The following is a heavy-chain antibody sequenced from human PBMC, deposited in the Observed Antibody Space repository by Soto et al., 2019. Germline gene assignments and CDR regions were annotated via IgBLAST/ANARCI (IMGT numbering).Heavy chain of an antibody. V-gene: IGHV3-30*18. CDR2: ISSDGLNK. CDR1: GFTFSNNG. J-gene: IGHJ4*02. D-gene: IGHD2-15*01. CDR3: AKELYGGSSRFDY. Sequence: QVQLVESGGGAVQPGRSLRLSCAASGFTFSNNGIHWVRQAPGKGLEWVAVISSDGLNKYYADSVKGRFTISRDNSKNTLFLQMNSLRVEDTAVYYCAKELYGGSSRFDYWGQGTLVTVSS.